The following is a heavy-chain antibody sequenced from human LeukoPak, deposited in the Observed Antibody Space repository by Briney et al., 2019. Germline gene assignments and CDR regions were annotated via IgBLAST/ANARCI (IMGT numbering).Heavy chain of an antibody. V-gene: IGHV4-59*11. Sequence: PSETLSFTRTVSGGSISSLYWRWIRQPPGKGLEWIGFIYYSGSTNYNPSLKSRVTISVDTSKKHFSLKLSSVTAADKAVEYWASPGIVAAGTDRGCDYWGEGTLVTVSS. CDR1: GGSISSLY. CDR3: ASPGIVAAGTDRGCDY. D-gene: IGHD6-13*01. CDR2: IYYSGST. J-gene: IGHJ4*02.